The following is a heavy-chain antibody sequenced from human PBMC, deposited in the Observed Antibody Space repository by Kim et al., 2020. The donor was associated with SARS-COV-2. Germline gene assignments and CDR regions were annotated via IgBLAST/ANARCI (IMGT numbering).Heavy chain of an antibody. CDR3: ARDGMDHYYYNMDV. V-gene: IGHV1-69*06. CDR2: TTPIFGTG. Sequence: SVKVSCKASGGTFNSYAVSWVRQAPGQGLEWMGGTTPIFGTGNYAQKFQGRLTITAIKSTNTVYMELSSLRPEDTAVYYCARDGMDHYYYNMDVWGQGT. CDR1: GGTFNSYA. J-gene: IGHJ6*02.